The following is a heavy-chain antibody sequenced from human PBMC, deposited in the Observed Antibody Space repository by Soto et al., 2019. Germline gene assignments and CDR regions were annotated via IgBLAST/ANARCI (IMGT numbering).Heavy chain of an antibody. J-gene: IGHJ4*02. D-gene: IGHD5-18*01. CDR1: GFTVSSNY. Sequence: GGSLRLSCAASGFTVSSNYMSWVRQAPGKGLEWVSVIYSGGTTYYADSVKGRFTVSRDNSKNTLYLQMNSLRAEDTAVYYCARRYGSCFDFWGQGTLVTVSS. V-gene: IGHV3-66*04. CDR2: IYSGGTT. CDR3: ARRYGSCFDF.